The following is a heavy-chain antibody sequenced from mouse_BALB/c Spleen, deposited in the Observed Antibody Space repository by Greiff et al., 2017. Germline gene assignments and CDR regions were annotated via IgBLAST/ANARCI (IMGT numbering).Heavy chain of an antibody. CDR2: IFPGSGNT. Sequence: VKLMESGPELVKPGASVKISCKASGYSFTSYYIHWVKQRPGQGLEWIGWIFPGSGNTKYNEKFKGKATLTADTSSSTAYMQLSSLTSEDSAVYFCARDYYGSSPHYWGQGTTLTVSS. CDR3: ARDYYGSSPHY. D-gene: IGHD1-1*01. CDR1: GYSFTSYY. J-gene: IGHJ2*01. V-gene: IGHV1-66*01.